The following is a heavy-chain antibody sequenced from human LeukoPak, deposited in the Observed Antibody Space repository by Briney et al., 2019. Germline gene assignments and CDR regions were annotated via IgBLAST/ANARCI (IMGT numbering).Heavy chain of an antibody. D-gene: IGHD3-22*01. J-gene: IGHJ4*02. CDR2: IYYSGST. CDR1: GGSISSYY. V-gene: IGHV4-59*01. Sequence: SETLSLTCTVSGGSISSYYWSWIRQPPGKGLEWIGYIYYSGSTNYNPSLKSRVTISVDTSKNQFSLKLSSVTAADTAVYYCARHAPYYYDSSGYYYVYYFDYWGQGTLVTVSS. CDR3: ARHAPYYYDSSGYYYVYYFDY.